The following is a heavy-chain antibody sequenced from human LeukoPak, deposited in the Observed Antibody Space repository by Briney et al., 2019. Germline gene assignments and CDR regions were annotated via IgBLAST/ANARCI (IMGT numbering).Heavy chain of an antibody. CDR1: GFKFGSFS. CDR2: ITSSSSAT. Sequence: GGSLRLSCAASGFKFGSFSMGWVRQAPGKGLEWLSYITSSSSATYYADSLMGRSTISRDNAKNSLYLQINSLRVDDTAVYYCARAIASYGDSAFWGQGTLVTVSS. D-gene: IGHD5-18*01. V-gene: IGHV3-48*04. CDR3: ARAIASYGDSAF. J-gene: IGHJ4*02.